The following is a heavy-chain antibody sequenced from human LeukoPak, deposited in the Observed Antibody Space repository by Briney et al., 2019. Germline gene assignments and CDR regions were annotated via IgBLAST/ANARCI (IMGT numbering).Heavy chain of an antibody. Sequence: GGSLRLSCAASGFTFSNAWMSWVRQAPGKGLEWVGRIKSKTDGGTTDYAAPVKGRFTISRDDSKNTLYLQMNSLRSEDTAVYYCARGAINKYFDLWGRGTLVTVSS. CDR1: GFTFSNAW. CDR2: IKSKTDGGTT. V-gene: IGHV3-15*01. CDR3: ARGAINKYFDL. D-gene: IGHD1/OR15-1a*01. J-gene: IGHJ2*01.